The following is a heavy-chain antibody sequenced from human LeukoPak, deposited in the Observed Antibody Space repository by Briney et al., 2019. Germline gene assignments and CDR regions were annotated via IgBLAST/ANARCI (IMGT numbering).Heavy chain of an antibody. V-gene: IGHV1-69*01. D-gene: IGHD3-22*01. Sequence: ASVKVSCKASGGTFSSYAISWVRQAPGQGLEWMGGIIPIFGTANYAQKFQGRVTITADESTSTAYMELSSLRSEDTAVYYCARLSLHYYYDSSGFSDYWGQGTLVTVSS. J-gene: IGHJ4*02. CDR3: ARLSLHYYYDSSGFSDY. CDR2: IIPIFGTA. CDR1: GGTFSSYA.